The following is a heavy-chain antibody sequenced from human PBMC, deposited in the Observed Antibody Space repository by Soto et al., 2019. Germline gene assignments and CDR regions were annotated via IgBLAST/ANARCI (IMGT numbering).Heavy chain of an antibody. J-gene: IGHJ4*02. CDR3: ARVHKAYSSGWFPSQAFAY. V-gene: IGHV3-33*01. Sequence: QVQLVESGGGVVQPGRSLRLSCAASGFTFSSYGMHWVRQAPGKGLEWVAVIWYDGSNKHYADSVKGRFTISSDNSKNXLXXQMNSLRAEDTAVYYCARVHKAYSSGWFPSQAFAYWGQGTLVTVSS. CDR2: IWYDGSNK. D-gene: IGHD6-19*01. CDR1: GFTFSSYG.